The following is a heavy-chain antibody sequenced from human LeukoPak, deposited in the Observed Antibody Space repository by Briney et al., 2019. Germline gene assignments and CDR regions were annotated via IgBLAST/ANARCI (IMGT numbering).Heavy chain of an antibody. Sequence: SETLSLTCAVHGGSFSGYYWSWIRQPPGKGLEWIGEINHSGSTNYNPSLKSRVTISVDTSKNQFSLKLSSVTAADTAVYYCARGHPTYDFWSGYRQTWFDPWGQGTLVTVSS. V-gene: IGHV4-34*01. CDR3: ARGHPTYDFWSGYRQTWFDP. CDR2: INHSGST. J-gene: IGHJ5*02. CDR1: GGSFSGYY. D-gene: IGHD3-3*01.